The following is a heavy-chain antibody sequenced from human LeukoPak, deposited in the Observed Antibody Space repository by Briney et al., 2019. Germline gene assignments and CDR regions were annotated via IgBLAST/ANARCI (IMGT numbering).Heavy chain of an antibody. Sequence: GGSLRLSCAASGFTFSSYSMNWARQAPGKGLEWVAVISYDGSNKYYADSVKGQFTISRDNSKNTLYLQMNSLRAEDTAVYYCAKANGHFDYWGQGTLVTVSS. CDR1: GFTFSSYS. CDR3: AKANGHFDY. V-gene: IGHV3-30*18. J-gene: IGHJ4*02. CDR2: ISYDGSNK.